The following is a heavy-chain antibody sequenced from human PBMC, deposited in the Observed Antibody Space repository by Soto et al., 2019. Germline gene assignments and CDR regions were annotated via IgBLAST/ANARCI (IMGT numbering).Heavy chain of an antibody. CDR3: ACGAEC. D-gene: IGHD1-26*01. CDR1: LTVSRYW. J-gene: IGHJ4*02. V-gene: IGHV3-74*01. Sequence: VESGGGLVQPGGSVRLSCGLTVSRYWMHWVRHVPGNGLVWVSRIGIAGRITNYADSVKCTFTICRDTATNTLFLQMNSLRVDDSGVYYCACGAECRGQGSQVTVSS. CDR2: IGIAGRIT.